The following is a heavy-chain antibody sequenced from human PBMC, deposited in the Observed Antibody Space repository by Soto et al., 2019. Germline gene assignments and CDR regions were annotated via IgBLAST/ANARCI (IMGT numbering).Heavy chain of an antibody. J-gene: IGHJ5*02. CDR1: GGCISSGGYY. CDR2: IYYIGTT. D-gene: IGHD3-3*01. Sequence: SETLSLTCTVSGGCISSGGYYWSWILQHPGKGREWIGYIYYIGTTYYNPSLQSRVTISVDTSNNQFSLKLSSVTAADTAVYYCARDLRTYYDFWSGSPGWFDPWGQGTLVTVSS. CDR3: ARDLRTYYDFWSGSPGWFDP. V-gene: IGHV4-31*03.